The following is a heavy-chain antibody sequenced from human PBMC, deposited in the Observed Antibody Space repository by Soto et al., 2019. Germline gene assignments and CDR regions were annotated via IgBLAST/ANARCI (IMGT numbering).Heavy chain of an antibody. Sequence: QVQLVQSGAEVKKPGSSVTVSCKAAGGTFSSYAITWVRQAPGQGLEWMGGSIPIFGTANYAHKFKGGVTITADEATSTGYMELSSLRSDHTAVYYCAKDRGPSSGYYPDWFDHWGQGTLVTVSS. CDR1: GGTFSSYA. J-gene: IGHJ5*02. CDR2: SIPIFGTA. D-gene: IGHD3-22*01. V-gene: IGHV1-69*12. CDR3: AKDRGPSSGYYPDWFDH.